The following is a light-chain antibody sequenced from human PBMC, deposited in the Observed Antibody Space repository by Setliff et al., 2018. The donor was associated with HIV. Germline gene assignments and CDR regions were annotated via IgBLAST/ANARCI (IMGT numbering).Light chain of an antibody. V-gene: IGLV2-14*03. CDR1: SSDVGGFNY. CDR3: SSYISSSTLVV. Sequence: QSVLAQPASVSGSPGQSITISCTGTSSDVGGFNYVSWYQQHPGKAPKLMISDVSNRPSGVSNRFSGSKSGNTASLTISGLQAEDEADYYCSSYISSSTLVVFGGGTKVTVL. J-gene: IGLJ2*01. CDR2: DVS.